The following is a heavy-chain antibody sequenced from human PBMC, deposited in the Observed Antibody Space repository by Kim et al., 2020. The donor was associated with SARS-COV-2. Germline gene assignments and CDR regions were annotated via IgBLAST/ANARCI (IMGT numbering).Heavy chain of an antibody. D-gene: IGHD3-3*01. J-gene: IGHJ4*02. CDR2: IWFDGTND. V-gene: IGHV3-33*01. CDR3: ATEKSGYAFDY. Sequence: GGSLRPSCAASGLTFGDFGMHWVRQAPGKGLEWVAVIWFDGTNDCYADSVKGRFTISRDDSINTLYLQMNSLRAEDTALYFCATEKSGYAFDYCGQGTLV. CDR1: GLTFGDFG.